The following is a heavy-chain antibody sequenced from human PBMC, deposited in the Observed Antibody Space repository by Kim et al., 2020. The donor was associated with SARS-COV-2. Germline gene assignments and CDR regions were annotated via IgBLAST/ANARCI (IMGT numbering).Heavy chain of an antibody. D-gene: IGHD3-10*01. CDR1: GFTFSGYA. CDR3: AKAGIGYFFGSGNFWDS. J-gene: IGHJ4*02. CDR2: ISHDGSHK. Sequence: GGSLRLSCAASGFTFSGYAVQWVRQAPGKGLEWVAAISHDGSHKFFADSVKGRFTISRDSSKNTVDLQMNSLTSEDTAFYYCAKAGIGYFFGSGNFWDSWGQGTRVTVSS. V-gene: IGHV3-30*18.